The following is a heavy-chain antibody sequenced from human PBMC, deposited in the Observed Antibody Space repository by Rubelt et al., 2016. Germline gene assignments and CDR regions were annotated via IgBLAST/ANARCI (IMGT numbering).Heavy chain of an antibody. V-gene: IGHV3-23*04. CDR3: ASRPEGQLESDLDY. CDR2: ISGSGGST. J-gene: IGHJ4*02. CDR1: GFTFRNYW. Sequence: VESGGGLVQPGGSLRLSCAASGFTFRNYWMHWVRQAPGKGLDWVSSISGSGGSTYYADSVKGRFSISRDNSKNTLYLQMNSLRAEDPAVYYCASRPEGQLESDLDYWGQGTLVTVAS. D-gene: IGHD6-13*01.